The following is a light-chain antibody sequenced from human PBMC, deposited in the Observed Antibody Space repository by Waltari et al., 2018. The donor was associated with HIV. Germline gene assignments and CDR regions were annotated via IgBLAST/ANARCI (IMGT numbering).Light chain of an antibody. J-gene: IGLJ3*02. V-gene: IGLV1-44*01. CDR3: AAWDDSLNAWV. CDR2: NNI. Sequence: QSVVTQPPSASGTPGQRVTISCSGSSSNIGSNTINWFQQLPGTAPKLLIYNNIRRPAGVPDRFSGSKSGTSASLAISGLQSDDEADFYCAAWDDSLNAWVFGGGTKLTVL. CDR1: SSNIGSNT.